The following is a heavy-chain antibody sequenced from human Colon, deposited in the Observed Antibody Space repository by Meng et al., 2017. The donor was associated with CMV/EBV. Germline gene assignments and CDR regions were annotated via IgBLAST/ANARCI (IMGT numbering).Heavy chain of an antibody. CDR3: ARGDFDDRGYDLGFDY. V-gene: IGHV1-8*01. CDR2: MNPNSSNT. Sequence: GYTFTSHDIDWVRQATGQGLEWMGWMNPNSSNTGYAQKFQDRVTLTTNTSISTAYMELSSLRSEDTAVYYCARGDFDDRGYDLGFDYWGQGSLVTVSS. D-gene: IGHD5-12*01. CDR1: GYTFTSHD. J-gene: IGHJ4*02.